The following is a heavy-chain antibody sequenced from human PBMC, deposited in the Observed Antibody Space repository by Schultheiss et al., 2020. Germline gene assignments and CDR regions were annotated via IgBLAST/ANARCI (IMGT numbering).Heavy chain of an antibody. CDR3: AKVDGDFWSGYCDY. V-gene: IGHV4-39*01. J-gene: IGHJ4*02. D-gene: IGHD3-3*01. Sequence: SETLSLTCTVSGGSISSSSYYWGWIRQPPGKGLEWIGSIYHSGSTYYNPSLKSRVTISVDTSKNQFSLKLSSVTAADTAVYYCAKVDGDFWSGYCDYWGQGTLVTVSS. CDR1: GGSISSSSYY. CDR2: IYHSGST.